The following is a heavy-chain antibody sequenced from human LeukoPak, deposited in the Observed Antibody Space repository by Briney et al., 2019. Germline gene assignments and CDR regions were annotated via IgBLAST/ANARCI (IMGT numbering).Heavy chain of an antibody. D-gene: IGHD4-23*01. V-gene: IGHV3-7*04. CDR2: IKQDGSEK. CDR1: GFTFSSYW. Sequence: GGSLRLSFAASGFTFSSYWMSWVRQAPGKGLEWVANIKQDGSEKYYVDSVKGRFTISRDNAKNSLYLQMNSLRAEDAAVYYCARGPTRGNSFDYWGQGTLVTVSS. CDR3: ARGPTRGNSFDY. J-gene: IGHJ4*02.